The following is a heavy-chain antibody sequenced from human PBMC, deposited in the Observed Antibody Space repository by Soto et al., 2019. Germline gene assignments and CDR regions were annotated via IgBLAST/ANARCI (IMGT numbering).Heavy chain of an antibody. V-gene: IGHV1-8*01. CDR1: GYTFTSYD. CDR3: ARGAPVVPAAIAYYYYMDV. J-gene: IGHJ6*03. Sequence: QVQLVQSGAEVKKPGASVKVSCKASGYTFTSYDINWVRQATGQGLEWMGWMNPNSGNTGYAQKFQGRVTMTRTTSISTAYMELSSLRSEDTAVYYCARGAPVVPAAIAYYYYMDVWGKGTTVTVSS. CDR2: MNPNSGNT. D-gene: IGHD2-2*01.